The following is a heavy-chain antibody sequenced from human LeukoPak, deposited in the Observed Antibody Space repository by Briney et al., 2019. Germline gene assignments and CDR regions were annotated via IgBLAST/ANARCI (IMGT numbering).Heavy chain of an antibody. Sequence: GSLRLSCAASGFIFSPYWVTWVRQAPGMGLEWVANMKEDGGEKFYVDFVRGRFTISRDNAKNSLYLQMNSLRVEDTGVYYCARVRTEWYIDLWGRGTLVTVST. V-gene: IGHV3-7*01. D-gene: IGHD2-8*02. CDR1: GFIFSPYW. CDR3: ARVRTEWYIDL. J-gene: IGHJ2*01. CDR2: MKEDGGEK.